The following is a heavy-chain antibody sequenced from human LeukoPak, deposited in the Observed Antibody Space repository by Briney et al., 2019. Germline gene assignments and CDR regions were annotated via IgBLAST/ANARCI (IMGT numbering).Heavy chain of an antibody. J-gene: IGHJ5*02. Sequence: SETLSLTCTVSGGSISSSSYYWGWIRQPPGKGLEWIGSIYYSGSTYYNPSLKSRVTISVDTSKNQFSLKLSSVTAADTAVYYCASYPLTYNWFDPRGQGTLATVSS. D-gene: IGHD3-16*01. CDR2: IYYSGST. CDR1: GGSISSSSYY. CDR3: ASYPLTYNWFDP. V-gene: IGHV4-39*01.